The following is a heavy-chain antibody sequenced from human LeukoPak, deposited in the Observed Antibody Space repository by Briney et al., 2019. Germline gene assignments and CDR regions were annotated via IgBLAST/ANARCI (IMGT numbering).Heavy chain of an antibody. V-gene: IGHV1-69*04. CDR1: GGTFSSYA. CDR3: ARDPHRMGLHWFDP. CDR2: IIPILGIA. J-gene: IGHJ5*02. D-gene: IGHD2-8*01. Sequence: SVKVSCKASGGTFSSYAISWVRQAPGQGLERMGRIIPILGIANYAQKFQGRVTITADKSTSTAYMELSSLRSEDTAVYYCARDPHRMGLHWFDPWGQGTLVTVSS.